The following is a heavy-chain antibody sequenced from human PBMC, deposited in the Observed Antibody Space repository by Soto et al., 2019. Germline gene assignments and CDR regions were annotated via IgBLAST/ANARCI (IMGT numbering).Heavy chain of an antibody. CDR2: IYPGDSET. Sequence: GESLKISCKGSGYSFSNYWIVWVRQMPGKGLEWMGIIYPGDSETKYSPSFQGQVTISADKSISTAYLQWSSLKASDTAMYYCARHLSVSRVAASLIWGQGTMVTVSS. V-gene: IGHV5-51*01. D-gene: IGHD6-13*01. CDR1: GYSFSNYW. J-gene: IGHJ3*02. CDR3: ARHLSVSRVAASLI.